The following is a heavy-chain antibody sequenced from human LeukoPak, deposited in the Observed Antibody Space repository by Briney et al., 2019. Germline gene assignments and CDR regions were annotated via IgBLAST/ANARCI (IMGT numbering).Heavy chain of an antibody. CDR1: GFTFNVYA. J-gene: IGHJ4*02. V-gene: IGHV3-21*06. Sequence: GGSLRLSCTASGFTFNVYAMHWVRQVPGEGPEWISSISGSRDFIFYADSVKGRFTISRDNAKNSLYLDMNSLRVEDTAVYFCARALVGAAFDTWGQGALVTIS. CDR2: ISGSRDFI. D-gene: IGHD1-26*01. CDR3: ARALVGAAFDT.